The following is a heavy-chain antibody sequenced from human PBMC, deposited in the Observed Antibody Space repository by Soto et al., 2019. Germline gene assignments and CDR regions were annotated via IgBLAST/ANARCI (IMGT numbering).Heavy chain of an antibody. D-gene: IGHD5-18*01. CDR3: GRGGSDSPMAPGY. J-gene: IGHJ4*02. CDR1: GFTFSRYW. V-gene: IGHV3-74*01. CDR2: INPDGSDT. Sequence: LRLSCAASGFTFSRYWMHWVRQAPGKGLVWVSRINPDGSDTDYVDSVKGRFTISRDNAKNTVYLQMNSLRAEDTAVFYCGRGGSDSPMAPGYWGQGTLVTVSS.